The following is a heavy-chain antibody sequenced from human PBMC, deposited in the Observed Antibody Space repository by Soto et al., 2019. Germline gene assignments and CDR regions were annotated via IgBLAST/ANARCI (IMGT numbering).Heavy chain of an antibody. V-gene: IGHV1-2*04. J-gene: IGHJ6*02. Sequence: QVLLVQSGAEVKKPGASVKVSCKASGYTFTDYYIHWVRQAPGQGLEWMGWIDGDSGDTKYAQKVQDWVTMTRATSINAAYMELSRLTSDDTAVYYCARTPNNGRAGVYGMDVWGQGTTVTVSS. CDR1: GYTFTDYY. CDR3: ARTPNNGRAGVYGMDV. CDR2: IDGDSGDT. D-gene: IGHD1-26*01.